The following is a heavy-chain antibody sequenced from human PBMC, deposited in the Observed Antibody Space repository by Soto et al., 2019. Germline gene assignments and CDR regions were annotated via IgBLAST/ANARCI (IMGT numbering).Heavy chain of an antibody. D-gene: IGHD5-18*01. J-gene: IGHJ5*02. CDR3: AKARGYSYGSQTDWFDP. CDR1: VYTFTSYG. V-gene: IGHV1-18*01. CDR2: ISAYNGNT. Sequence: GASVKVSCKASVYTFTSYGISWVRQAPGQGLEWMGLISAYNGNTNYAQKLQGRVTMTRDTSTSTVYMELSSLRSEDTAVYYCAKARGYSYGSQTDWFDPWGQGTLVTSPQ.